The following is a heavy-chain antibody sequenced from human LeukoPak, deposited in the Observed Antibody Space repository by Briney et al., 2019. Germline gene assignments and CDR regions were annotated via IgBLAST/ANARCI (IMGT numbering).Heavy chain of an antibody. V-gene: IGHV3-21*01. CDR1: GFTFSIYT. D-gene: IGHD1-26*01. CDR3: ARGDGRGSYNDYYFDY. J-gene: IGHJ4*02. CDR2: ISSSSSYI. Sequence: GGSLRLPCAASGFTFSIYTINWVRQAPGKGLVWVSSISSSSSYIYYADSVKGRLTISRDNAKNSLYLQMNSLRAEDTAVYYCARGDGRGSYNDYYFDYWGQGTLVTVSS.